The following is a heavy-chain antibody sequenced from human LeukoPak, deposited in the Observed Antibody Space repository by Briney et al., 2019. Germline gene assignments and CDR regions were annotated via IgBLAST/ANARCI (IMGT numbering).Heavy chain of an antibody. D-gene: IGHD3-3*01. CDR1: GNTFTGYY. V-gene: IGHV1-2*02. J-gene: IGHJ4*02. Sequence: ASVKVSCKASGNTFTGYYMHWVRQAPGQGLEWMGWINPNSGGTNYAQKFQGRVTMTRDTSISTAYMELSRLRSDDTAVYYCARVDFWSGKTDDYWGQGTLVTVSS. CDR3: ARVDFWSGKTDDY. CDR2: INPNSGGT.